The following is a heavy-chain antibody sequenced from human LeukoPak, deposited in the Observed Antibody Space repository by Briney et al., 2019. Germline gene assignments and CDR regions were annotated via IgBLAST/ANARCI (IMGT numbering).Heavy chain of an antibody. D-gene: IGHD3-16*01. V-gene: IGHV3-30-3*01. CDR1: GFTFSSYA. J-gene: IGHJ4*02. CDR2: ISYDGSNK. Sequence: TGGSLRLSCAASGFTFSSYAMHWVRQAPGKGLEWVAVISYDGSNKYFADSVEGRFTISRDNSKNTLYLQMNTLRAEDTAVYSCARGALYTHYFDYWGQGTLVTVSS. CDR3: ARGALYTHYFDY.